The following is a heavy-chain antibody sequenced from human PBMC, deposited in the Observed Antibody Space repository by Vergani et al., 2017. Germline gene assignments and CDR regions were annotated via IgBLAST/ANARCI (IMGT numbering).Heavy chain of an antibody. Sequence: QVQLQESGPGLVRPSQTLSLTCTVSGGSISSGSYYWSWFRQPAGKGLEWIGRFYTGGGTSYNPSLKSRVTISVDTSKNQFSLQLSAVTAADTAVYYCARDPLYSTSWPFLLLDMDVWGQGTTVTVSS. CDR1: GGSISSGSYY. CDR3: ARDPLYSTSWPFLLLDMDV. D-gene: IGHD6-6*01. CDR2: FYTGGGT. J-gene: IGHJ6*02. V-gene: IGHV4-61*02.